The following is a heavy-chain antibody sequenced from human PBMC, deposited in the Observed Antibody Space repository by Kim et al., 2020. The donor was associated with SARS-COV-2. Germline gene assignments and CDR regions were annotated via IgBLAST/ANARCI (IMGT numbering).Heavy chain of an antibody. D-gene: IGHD2-2*01. CDR1: GFTFSSYA. V-gene: IGHV3-23*01. CDR3: AKDLLVVPAAMSDY. Sequence: GGSLRLSCAASGFTFSSYAMSWVRQAPGKGLEWVSAISGSGGSTYYADSVKGRFTISRDNSKNTLYLQMNSLRAEDTAVYYCAKDLLVVPAAMSDYWGQGTLVTVSS. J-gene: IGHJ4*02. CDR2: ISGSGGST.